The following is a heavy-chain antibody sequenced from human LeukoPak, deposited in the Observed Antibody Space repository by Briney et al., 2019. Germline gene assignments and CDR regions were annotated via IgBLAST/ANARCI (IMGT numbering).Heavy chain of an antibody. V-gene: IGHV4-39*01. Sequence: PSETLSLTCTVSGGSISSSSYYWGWIRQPPGKGLEWIGSIYYSGSTYYNPSLKSQVTISVDTSKNQFSLKLSSVTAADTAVYYRARRGAPYYDFWSGNWFDPWGQGTLVTVSS. D-gene: IGHD3-3*01. CDR1: GGSISSSSYY. J-gene: IGHJ5*02. CDR3: ARRGAPYYDFWSGNWFDP. CDR2: IYYSGST.